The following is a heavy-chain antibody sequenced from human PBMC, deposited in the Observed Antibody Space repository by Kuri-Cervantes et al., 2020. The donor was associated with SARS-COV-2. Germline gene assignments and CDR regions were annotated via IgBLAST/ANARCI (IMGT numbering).Heavy chain of an antibody. CDR2: IKQDGSEK. CDR3: ARDEGSYYYYMDV. J-gene: IGHJ6*03. V-gene: IGHV3-7*01. D-gene: IGHD3-10*01. CDR1: GFTFSSYW. Sequence: GESLKISRAASGFTFSSYWMSWVRQAPGKGLEWVANIKQDGSEKYYVDSVKGRFTISRDNAKNSLYLQMNSLRAEDTAVYYCARDEGSYYYYMDVWGKGTTVTVSS.